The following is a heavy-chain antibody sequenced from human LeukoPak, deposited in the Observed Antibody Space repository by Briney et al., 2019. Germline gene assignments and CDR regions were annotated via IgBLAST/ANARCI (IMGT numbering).Heavy chain of an antibody. CDR3: ATWRTAKTGFDY. J-gene: IGHJ4*02. Sequence: PSETLSLTCAVYGGSFSGYYWSWIRQPPGKGLEWIGEINHSGSTNHNPSLKSRVTISVDTSKNQFSLKLSSVTAADTAVYYCATWRTAKTGFDYWGQGTLVTVSS. CDR2: INHSGST. CDR1: GGSFSGYY. V-gene: IGHV4-34*01. D-gene: IGHD1-1*01.